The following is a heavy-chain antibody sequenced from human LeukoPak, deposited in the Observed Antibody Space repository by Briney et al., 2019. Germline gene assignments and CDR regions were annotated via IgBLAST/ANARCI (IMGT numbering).Heavy chain of an antibody. CDR3: AREKEGYGGYRTKNWFDP. CDR2: SNPNTGGT. V-gene: IGHV1-2*02. J-gene: IGHJ5*02. Sequence: ASVKVSCKASEYTVTDYYIHWGRHAPGQGLEWMGWSNPNTGGTNYAQKSHISVTSTRDTSISTAYMELSRLRSDDTAVYYCAREKEGYGGYRTKNWFDPWGQGTMVTVSS. CDR1: EYTVTDYY. D-gene: IGHD5-12*01.